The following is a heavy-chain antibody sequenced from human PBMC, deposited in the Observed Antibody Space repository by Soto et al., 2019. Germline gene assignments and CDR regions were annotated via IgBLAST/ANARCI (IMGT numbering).Heavy chain of an antibody. CDR3: ARGGPYYYDSSGYSNWLDP. V-gene: IGHV4-59*01. CDR1: GGSISSYY. CDR2: IYYSGST. Sequence: SETLSLTCTVSGGSISSYYWSWIRQPPGKGLEWIGYIYYSGSTNYNPSLKSRVTISVDTSKNQFSLKLSSVTAADTAVYYCARGGPYYYDSSGYSNWLDPWGQGTLVTVSS. D-gene: IGHD3-22*01. J-gene: IGHJ5*02.